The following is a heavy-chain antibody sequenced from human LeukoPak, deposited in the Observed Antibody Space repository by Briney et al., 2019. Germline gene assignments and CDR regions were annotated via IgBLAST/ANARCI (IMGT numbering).Heavy chain of an antibody. Sequence: GGSLRLSCAASGFSFSDYYMIWIRQAPGKGLEWVSYISGSSSYTNYADSVKGRFTISRDNSKNTLYLQMNSLRAEDTAVYYCAKDGFDYYDSSGYYYFNHWGQGTLVTVSS. CDR3: AKDGFDYYDSSGYYYFNH. V-gene: IGHV3-11*05. CDR1: GFSFSDYY. J-gene: IGHJ4*02. D-gene: IGHD3-22*01. CDR2: ISGSSSYT.